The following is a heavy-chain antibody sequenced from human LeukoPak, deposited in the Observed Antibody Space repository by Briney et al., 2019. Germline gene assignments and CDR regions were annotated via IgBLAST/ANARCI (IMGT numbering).Heavy chain of an antibody. D-gene: IGHD2-15*01. Sequence: PSETLSLTCTVSGYSISSGYYWGWIRQPPGKGLEWIGSIYHSGSTYYNPSLKSRVTISVDTSKNQFSLKLSSVTAADTAVYYCARVAEDAFDIWGQGTMVTVSS. CDR3: ARVAEDAFDI. V-gene: IGHV4-38-2*02. CDR1: GYSISSGYY. CDR2: IYHSGST. J-gene: IGHJ3*02.